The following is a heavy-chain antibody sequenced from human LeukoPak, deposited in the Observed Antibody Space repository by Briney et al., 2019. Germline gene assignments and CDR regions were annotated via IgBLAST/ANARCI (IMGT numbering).Heavy chain of an antibody. V-gene: IGHV3-43D*03. CDR1: GFTFSSHG. D-gene: IGHD4-11*01. CDR2: ISWAGGLT. Sequence: GGTLRLSCAASGFTFSSHGMNWVRQAPGKGLEWVSLISWAGGLTYYADSVEGRFTISRDNSKNSLYLQMNSLRTEDTALYYCAKPRRGTITTGPAYTHWGQGTLVTVSS. CDR3: AKPRRGTITTGPAYTH. J-gene: IGHJ4*02.